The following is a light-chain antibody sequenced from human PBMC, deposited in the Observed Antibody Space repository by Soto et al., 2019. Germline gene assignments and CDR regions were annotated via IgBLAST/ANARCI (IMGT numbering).Light chain of an antibody. Sequence: QSALTQPASVSGSPGQSITISCTGTSSDIGAYNYVSWYQQHPGKAPKLMIYDVSNWPSGVSNRFSGAKSGNTASLTISGLQAEDEADYYCNSYTTSSTVVFGGGTKETVL. CDR3: NSYTTSSTVV. J-gene: IGLJ2*01. CDR2: DVS. V-gene: IGLV2-14*03. CDR1: SSDIGAYNY.